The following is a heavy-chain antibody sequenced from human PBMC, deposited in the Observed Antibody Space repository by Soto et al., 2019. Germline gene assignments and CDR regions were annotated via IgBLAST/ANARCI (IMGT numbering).Heavy chain of an antibody. D-gene: IGHD3-9*01. Sequence: PGGSLRLSCAASGFTVSNSYMNWVRQAPGKGLEWVSVIYSDGNTYYTDSVKGRFTISRHNSENTLYLQMNSLRPEDTAVYYCARGYDILTGYNLYYFDYWGQGTLVTVSS. CDR2: IYSDGNT. CDR1: GFTVSNSY. V-gene: IGHV3-53*04. J-gene: IGHJ4*02. CDR3: ARGYDILTGYNLYYFDY.